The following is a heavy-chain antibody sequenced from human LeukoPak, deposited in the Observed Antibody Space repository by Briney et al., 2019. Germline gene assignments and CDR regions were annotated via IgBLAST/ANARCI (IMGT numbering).Heavy chain of an antibody. CDR3: ARVKDPGGYYYYYYMDV. V-gene: IGHV4-39*07. J-gene: IGHJ6*03. CDR1: GDSIIGYY. CDR2: IYYTGNT. D-gene: IGHD3-16*01. Sequence: SETLSLTCSVSGDSIIGYYWGWIRQPPGKGLEWIGNIYYTGNTYYNSSLKSRVTISVDTSKNQFSLKLSSVTAADTAMYYCARVKDPGGYYYYYYMDVWGKGTTVTVSS.